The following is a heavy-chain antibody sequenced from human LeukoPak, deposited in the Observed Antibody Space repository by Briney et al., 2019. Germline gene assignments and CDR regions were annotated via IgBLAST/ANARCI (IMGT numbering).Heavy chain of an antibody. V-gene: IGHV1-2*02. CDR2: INPNSGGT. CDR1: GYTFTGYY. Sequence: GASVKVSCKASGYTFTGYYIHWVRQAPGQGLEWMGWINPNSGGTNSGGTNYVEKFQGRVTMTRDTSISTAYMELSSLRSDDTAVFYCARGFEYGSFDYWGQGTLVTVSS. J-gene: IGHJ4*02. D-gene: IGHD2/OR15-2a*01. CDR3: ARGFEYGSFDY.